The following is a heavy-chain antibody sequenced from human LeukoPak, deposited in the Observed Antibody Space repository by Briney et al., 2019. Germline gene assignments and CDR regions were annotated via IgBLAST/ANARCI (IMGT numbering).Heavy chain of an antibody. CDR1: GFTFSSYS. CDR2: ISSSSSYI. D-gene: IGHD2-21*02. Sequence: GGSLRLSCAASGFTFSSYSMNWVRQAPGKGLEWVSSISSSSSYIYYADSVKGRFTISRDNSKNTLYLQMSSLRVEDTAVYYCVKGVVVVTARAFDYWGQGTLVTVSS. V-gene: IGHV3-21*01. CDR3: VKGVVVVTARAFDY. J-gene: IGHJ4*02.